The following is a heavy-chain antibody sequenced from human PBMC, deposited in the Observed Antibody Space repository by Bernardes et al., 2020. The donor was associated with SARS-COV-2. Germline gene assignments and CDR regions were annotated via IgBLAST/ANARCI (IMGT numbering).Heavy chain of an antibody. Sequence: SETLSLTCAVYGGSFSGYSWSWIRQPPGKGLEWIGEINHSGSTNYNPSLKSRVTISVDTYKNQFSLKLSSVTAADTAVYYCARGRSSSSWLYYYYYGMDVWGQGTTVTVSS. V-gene: IGHV4-34*01. J-gene: IGHJ6*02. D-gene: IGHD6-13*01. CDR2: INHSGST. CDR3: ARGRSSSSWLYYYYYGMDV. CDR1: GGSFSGYS.